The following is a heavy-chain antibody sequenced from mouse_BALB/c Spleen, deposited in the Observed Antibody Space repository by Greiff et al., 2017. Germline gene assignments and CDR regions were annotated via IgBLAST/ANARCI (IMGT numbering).Heavy chain of an antibody. Sequence: EVKLMESGGGLVQPGGSLKLSCAASGFTFSSYGMSWVRQTPDKRLELVATINSNGGSTYYPDSVKGRFTISRDNAKNTLYLQMSSLKSEDTAMYYCARGGYYPAWFAYWGQGTLVTVSA. J-gene: IGHJ3*01. V-gene: IGHV5-6-3*01. CDR2: INSNGGST. CDR3: ARGGYYPAWFAY. D-gene: IGHD2-3*01. CDR1: GFTFSSYG.